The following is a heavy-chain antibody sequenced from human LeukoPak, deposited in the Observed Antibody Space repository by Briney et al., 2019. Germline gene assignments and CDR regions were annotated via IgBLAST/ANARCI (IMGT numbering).Heavy chain of an antibody. D-gene: IGHD1-26*01. CDR2: VSGSGGNT. CDR1: GFTFSSYA. CDR3: AKVYISGSYFRADAFDI. Sequence: GGSLRLSCAASGFTFSSYAMTWVRQAPGKGLEWLSAVSGSGGNTYYADSVKGRFTISRDNSKNTLYLQMNSLRAEDTAVYYCAKVYISGSYFRADAFDIWGQGTMVTVSS. V-gene: IGHV3-23*01. J-gene: IGHJ3*02.